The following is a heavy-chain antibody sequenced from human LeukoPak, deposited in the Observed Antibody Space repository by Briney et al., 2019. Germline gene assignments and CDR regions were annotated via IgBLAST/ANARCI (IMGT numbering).Heavy chain of an antibody. J-gene: IGHJ3*01. Sequence: ASETLSLTCTVSGGSISSGSYYWSWIRQPAGKGLEWIGRIYTSGSTNYNPSHESRVTTSPDTPRNQFSLKLTSMTAADTAIYYCVRASVDTGGAFDVWGQGTVVTVSS. CDR3: VRASVDTGGAFDV. D-gene: IGHD2-8*02. CDR1: GGSISSGSYY. V-gene: IGHV4-61*02. CDR2: IYTSGST.